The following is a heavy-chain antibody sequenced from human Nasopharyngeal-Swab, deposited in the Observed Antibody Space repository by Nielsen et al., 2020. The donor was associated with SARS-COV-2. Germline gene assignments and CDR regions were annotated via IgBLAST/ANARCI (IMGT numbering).Heavy chain of an antibody. CDR2: VGGSGDSP. Sequence: GESLKISCAASGFTFSSYAMSWVRQAPGKGLEWVSVVGGSGDSPYYADSVRGRFTISRDNSENTLYLQMNSLRAEDTAVYYCAKSVITFGGSFDYWGQGTLVTVSS. V-gene: IGHV3-23*01. CDR3: AKSVITFGGSFDY. D-gene: IGHD3-16*01. CDR1: GFTFSSYA. J-gene: IGHJ4*02.